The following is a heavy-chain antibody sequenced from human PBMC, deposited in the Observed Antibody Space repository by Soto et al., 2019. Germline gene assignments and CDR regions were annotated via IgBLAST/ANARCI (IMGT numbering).Heavy chain of an antibody. D-gene: IGHD6-13*01. CDR3: ASSSKYSSSWYGWFDP. J-gene: IGHJ5*02. CDR1: GYTFTGYA. Sequence: GASVKVSCKASGYTFTGYAMHWVRQAPGQRLEWMGRINAGNGNTKYSQKFQGRVTITRDTSASTAYMELSSLRSEDTAVYYCASSSKYSSSWYGWFDPWGQGTLVTVSS. V-gene: IGHV1-3*01. CDR2: INAGNGNT.